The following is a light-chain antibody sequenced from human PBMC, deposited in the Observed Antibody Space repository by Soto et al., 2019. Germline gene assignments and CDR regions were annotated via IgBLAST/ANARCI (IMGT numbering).Light chain of an antibody. CDR2: DAS. V-gene: IGKV3-11*01. J-gene: IGKJ4*01. CDR1: ESVGNY. CDR3: QQRSSWPPPT. Sequence: VLTQSPATLSLSPGERATLSCRASESVGNYLAWYQEKPGQAPRLLIYDASNRATGIPPRFSGSGSGTDFTLTISSLEPEDFAVYYCQQRSSWPPPTFGGGTKVAIK.